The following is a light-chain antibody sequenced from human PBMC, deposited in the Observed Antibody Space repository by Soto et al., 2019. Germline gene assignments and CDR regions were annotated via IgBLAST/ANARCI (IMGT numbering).Light chain of an antibody. V-gene: IGKV1-39*01. Sequence: DIQMTQSPSSLSASVGDRVTITCRASQSISSHLNWYQQKPGKAPKLLIYAASNLQGGVPSRFTGSGSGTDFTLTISSLQPEDFATYYCQQSNTYSWTFGQGTKVDIK. CDR2: AAS. CDR3: QQSNTYSWT. J-gene: IGKJ1*01. CDR1: QSISSH.